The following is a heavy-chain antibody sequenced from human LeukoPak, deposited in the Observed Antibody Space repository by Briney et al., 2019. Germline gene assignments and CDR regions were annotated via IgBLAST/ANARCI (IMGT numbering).Heavy chain of an antibody. Sequence: GGSLRLSCAASGFTFSSYSMNWVRQAPGKGLELLSSISSSSSYIYYVDSVKGRFTISRDNAKNSLYLQMNSLRAEDTAVYYCARDGERYFDWLKRNYYFDYWGQRTLVTVSS. CDR1: GFTFSSYS. J-gene: IGHJ4*02. CDR2: ISSSSSYI. CDR3: ARDGERYFDWLKRNYYFDY. D-gene: IGHD3-9*01. V-gene: IGHV3-21*01.